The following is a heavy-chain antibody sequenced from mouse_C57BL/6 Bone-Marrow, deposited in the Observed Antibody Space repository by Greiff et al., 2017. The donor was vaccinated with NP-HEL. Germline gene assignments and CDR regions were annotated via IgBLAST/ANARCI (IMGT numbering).Heavy chain of an antibody. Sequence: EESGPGLVKPSQSLSLTCSVTGYSITSGYYWNWIRQFPGNKLEWMGYISYDGSNNYNPSLKNRISITRDTSKNQFFLKLNSVTTEDTATYYCARDEGVYWYFDVWGTGTTVTVSS. CDR3: ARDEGVYWYFDV. CDR2: ISYDGSN. V-gene: IGHV3-6*01. CDR1: GYSITSGYY. J-gene: IGHJ1*03.